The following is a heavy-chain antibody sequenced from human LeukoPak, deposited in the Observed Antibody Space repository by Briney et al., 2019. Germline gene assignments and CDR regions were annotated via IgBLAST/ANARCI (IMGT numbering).Heavy chain of an antibody. D-gene: IGHD3-10*01. CDR1: GFTFSSYS. CDR3: ARVRGPRYLGIWSYFDY. CDR2: ISSSSSTI. J-gene: IGHJ4*02. V-gene: IGHV3-48*04. Sequence: GGSLRLSCAASGFTFSSYSMNWVRQAPGKGLEWVSYISSSSSTIYYADSVKGRFTISRDNAKNSLYLQMNSLIAEDTAVYYCARVRGPRYLGIWSYFDYWGQGTLVTVSS.